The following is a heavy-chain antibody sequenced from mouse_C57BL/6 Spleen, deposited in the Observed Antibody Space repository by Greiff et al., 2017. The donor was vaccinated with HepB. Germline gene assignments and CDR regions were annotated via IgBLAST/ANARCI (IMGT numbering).Heavy chain of an antibody. D-gene: IGHD2-13*01. J-gene: IGHJ2*01. CDR2: ISNGGGST. CDR1: GFTFSDYY. CDR3: ARGGLEGYYFDY. Sequence: EVKLMESGGGLVQPGGSLKLSCAASGFTFSDYYMYWVRQTPEKRLEWVAYISNGGGSTYYPDTVKGRFTISRDNAKNTLYLQMSRLTSEDTAMYYCARGGLEGYYFDYWGQGTTLTVSS. V-gene: IGHV5-12*01.